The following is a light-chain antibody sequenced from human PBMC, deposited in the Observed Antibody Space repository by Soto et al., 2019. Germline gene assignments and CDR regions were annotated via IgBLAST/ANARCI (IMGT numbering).Light chain of an antibody. V-gene: IGKV1-5*03. J-gene: IGKJ4*02. CDR1: QSLNTW. Sequence: DIQVTQSPSTLSASVRDRVTITCRARQSLNTWLAWYQQKPGQAPKLLIDKSSSLERRVPSRFNGSRSGTEFTLTISSLQPDDFETYECQQYASYWTCGEGTKVEIK. CDR3: QQYASYWT. CDR2: KSS.